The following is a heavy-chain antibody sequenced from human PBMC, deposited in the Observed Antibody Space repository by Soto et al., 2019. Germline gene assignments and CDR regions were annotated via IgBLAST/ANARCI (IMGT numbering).Heavy chain of an antibody. CDR3: AKAQYYDFWSGYGANYYYYMDV. V-gene: IGHV3-23*01. CDR2: ISGSGGST. CDR1: GFTFSSYA. D-gene: IGHD3-3*01. Sequence: GGSLRLSCAASGFTFSSYAMSWVRQAPGKGLEWVSAISGSGGSTYYADSVKGRFTISRDNSKNTLYLQMNSLRAEDTAVYYCAKAQYYDFWSGYGANYYYYMDVWGKGTTVTVSS. J-gene: IGHJ6*03.